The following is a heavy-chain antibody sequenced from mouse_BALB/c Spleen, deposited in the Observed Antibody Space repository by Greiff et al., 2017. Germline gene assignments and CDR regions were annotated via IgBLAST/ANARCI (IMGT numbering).Heavy chain of an antibody. CDR2: IDPENGNT. CDR1: GFNIKDYY. CDR3: ARGGYDSSYPFAY. Sequence: PGAELVRPGALVKLSCKAPGFNIKDYYMHWVKQRPEQGLEWIGWIDPENGNTIYDPKFQGKASITADTSSNTAYLQLSSLTSEDTAVYYCARGGYDSSYPFAYWGQGTLVTVSA. J-gene: IGHJ3*01. D-gene: IGHD1-1*01. V-gene: IGHV14-1*02.